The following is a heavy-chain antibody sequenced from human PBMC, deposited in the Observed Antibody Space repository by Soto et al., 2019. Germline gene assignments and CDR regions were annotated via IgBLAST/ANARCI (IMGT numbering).Heavy chain of an antibody. CDR2: VIPLFDTR. D-gene: IGHD3-10*01. CDR3: ARSYHSGTYGCFDP. J-gene: IGHJ5*02. Sequence: QIHLVQSGAEVRKPGSSVQVSCKASGGGFSSYAVNWVRQAPGQGLEWMGGVIPLFDTRSYAQNFQGRPTITGDESTPTAYMELNSLTSDDTAIYYCARSYHSGTYGCFDPWGQGTLVTVSS. V-gene: IGHV1-69*01. CDR1: GGGFSSYA.